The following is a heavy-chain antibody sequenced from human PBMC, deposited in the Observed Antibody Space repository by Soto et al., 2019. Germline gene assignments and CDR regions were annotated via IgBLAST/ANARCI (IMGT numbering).Heavy chain of an antibody. Sequence: PGGSLRLSCAASGYTFSDYYMSWIRQAPGKGLEWISYIDTSGTKIYYADYVKGRFTITRDNAKNSLYLEMNSLRDEDTVVYYCASHYDMWSGYLSPVDYWGQGTLVTVSS. CDR2: IDTSGTKI. J-gene: IGHJ4*02. V-gene: IGHV3-11*01. CDR3: ASHYDMWSGYLSPVDY. D-gene: IGHD3-3*01. CDR1: GYTFSDYY.